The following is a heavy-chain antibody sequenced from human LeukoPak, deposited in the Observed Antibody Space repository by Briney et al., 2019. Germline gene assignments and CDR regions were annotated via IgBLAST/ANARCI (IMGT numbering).Heavy chain of an antibody. D-gene: IGHD3-3*01. J-gene: IGHJ4*02. Sequence: SETLSLTCTVSGGSISTYYWSWIRQPPGKGLEWIGYIYYSGSTNYNPSHKSRVTMSVDTSKNQFSLRLTSVTATDTAVYYCARHSPSYYDFDYWGQGTLVTVSS. CDR2: IYYSGST. CDR1: GGSISTYY. V-gene: IGHV4-59*08. CDR3: ARHSPSYYDFDY.